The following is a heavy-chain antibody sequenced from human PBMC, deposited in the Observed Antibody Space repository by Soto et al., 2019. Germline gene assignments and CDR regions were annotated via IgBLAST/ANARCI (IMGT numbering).Heavy chain of an antibody. CDR3: ARKDSGYADYMDV. D-gene: IGHD5-12*01. J-gene: IGHJ6*03. CDR1: GGSISRGGYY. V-gene: IGHV4-31*03. CDR2: IYYSGGT. Sequence: QVQLQESGPGLVKPSQTLSLTCTVSGGSISRGGYYWSWIRQHPGKGLEWIGYIYYSGGTYSNPSLKSRVTISVDTSEHQFSLRLSSVTAADTAVYYCARKDSGYADYMDVWGKGTTVTVSS.